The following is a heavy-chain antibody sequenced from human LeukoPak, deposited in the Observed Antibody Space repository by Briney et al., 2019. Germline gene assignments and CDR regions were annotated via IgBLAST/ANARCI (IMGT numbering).Heavy chain of an antibody. D-gene: IGHD3-22*01. Sequence: SETLSLTCTVSGGSLSSGGYYWSWLRQHPGTGLEWLGYIYYSGSTYYNPSLKSRVTISVDTSKNQFSLKLRSVTAADTAVYYCARGPRYYYDSSGYYELDYWGQGTLVTVSS. CDR1: GGSLSSGGYY. CDR3: ARGPRYYYDSSGYYELDY. V-gene: IGHV4-31*03. CDR2: IYYSGST. J-gene: IGHJ4*02.